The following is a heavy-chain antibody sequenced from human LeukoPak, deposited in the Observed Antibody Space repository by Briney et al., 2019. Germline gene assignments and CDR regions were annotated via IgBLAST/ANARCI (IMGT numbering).Heavy chain of an antibody. D-gene: IGHD3-16*01. J-gene: IGHJ4*02. CDR2: ISYDGSNK. CDR3: ATGLGEIPDY. Sequence: GGYLRLSCAASGFTFSSCAMHWVRQAPGKGLEWVAVISYDGSNKYYADSVKGRFTISRDNSKNTLYLQMNSLRAEDTAVYYCATGLGEIPDYWGQGTLVTVSS. CDR1: GFTFSSCA. V-gene: IGHV3-30-3*01.